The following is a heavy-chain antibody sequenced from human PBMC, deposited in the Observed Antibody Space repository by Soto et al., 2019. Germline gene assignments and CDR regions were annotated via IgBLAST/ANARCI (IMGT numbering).Heavy chain of an antibody. J-gene: IGHJ4*02. Sequence: PWGSLRLSCAASGFTFISYEINLFGHSPFKWLEWVSYISSSGSTIYYADSVKGRFTISRDNAKNSLYLQMNSLRAEDTAVYYCARCDDSSGYYPLPFDYWGQGTLVTVSS. CDR2: ISSSGSTI. D-gene: IGHD3-22*01. V-gene: IGHV3-48*03. CDR3: ARCDDSSGYYPLPFDY. CDR1: GFTFISYE.